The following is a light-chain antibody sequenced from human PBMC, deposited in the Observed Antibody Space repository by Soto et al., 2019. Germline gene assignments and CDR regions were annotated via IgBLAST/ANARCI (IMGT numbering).Light chain of an antibody. Sequence: DIQMTPSHSTLSASLGDRVIITCRASQSISNWLAWYQQTPGKAPKVLIYMASSLESGVPSRFSGSGSGTKFTLTISSLQPDDFATYYCQQYNSYPYTFGQGTKVHIK. J-gene: IGKJ2*01. CDR2: MAS. V-gene: IGKV1-5*03. CDR1: QSISNW. CDR3: QQYNSYPYT.